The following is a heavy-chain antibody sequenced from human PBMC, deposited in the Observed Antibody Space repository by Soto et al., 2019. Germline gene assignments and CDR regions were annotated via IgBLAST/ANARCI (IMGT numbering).Heavy chain of an antibody. CDR3: ARTAMVRGVINDYYYGMDV. J-gene: IGHJ6*02. Sequence: SETLSLTCTVSGGSISSYYWSWIRQPPGKGLEWIGYIYYSGSTNYNPSLKSRVTISVDTSKNQFSLKLSSVTAADTAVYYCARTAMVRGVINDYYYGMDVWGQGTTVTVSS. CDR2: IYYSGST. D-gene: IGHD3-10*01. CDR1: GGSISSYY. V-gene: IGHV4-59*01.